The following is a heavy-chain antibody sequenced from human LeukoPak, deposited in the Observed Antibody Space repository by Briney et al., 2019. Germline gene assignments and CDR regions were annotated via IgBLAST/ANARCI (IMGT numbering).Heavy chain of an antibody. V-gene: IGHV4-61*02. CDR2: MDFSGST. D-gene: IGHD3-3*01. CDR3: ARGFLEWSRYFDL. CDR1: GVSITSSTYF. Sequence: SETLSLTCSVSGVSITSSTYFWSWIRQPAGKALEWIGRMDFSGSTNYNPSLRSRVTLSLDTSKNQFSLKLSSVTAADTAVYYCARGFLEWSRYFDLWGRGTLVTVSS. J-gene: IGHJ2*01.